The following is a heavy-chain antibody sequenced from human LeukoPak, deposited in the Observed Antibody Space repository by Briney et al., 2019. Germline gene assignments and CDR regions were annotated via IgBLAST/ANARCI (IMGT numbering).Heavy chain of an antibody. CDR1: GASISSGSNY. Sequence: PSETLSLTCSVSGASISSGSNYWGWIRQPPGKTLEWIGSIYSSGSTYYNSSLQSRVIIIIDTPKNHFSLTLSSVTAADTAVYYCARDSPDCGSTTCYKDWFDPWGQGTLVTVSS. V-gene: IGHV4-39*07. D-gene: IGHD2-2*02. CDR2: IYSSGST. CDR3: ARDSPDCGSTTCYKDWFDP. J-gene: IGHJ5*02.